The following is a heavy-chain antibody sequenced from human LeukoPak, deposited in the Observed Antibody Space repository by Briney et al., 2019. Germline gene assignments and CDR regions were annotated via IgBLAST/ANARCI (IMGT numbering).Heavy chain of an antibody. CDR3: VSKEVWGQPFDY. J-gene: IGHJ4*02. V-gene: IGHV3-13*03. CDR1: GFTFSSYD. D-gene: IGHD7-27*01. CDR2: IGTAGVT. Sequence: GGSLRLSCAACGFTFSSYDMHWVRQATGKGLEWVSVIGTAGVTYYPGSVKGQFTISRENAKNSLYLQMNSLRAGDTAVYYCVSKEVWGQPFDYWGQGTLVTVSS.